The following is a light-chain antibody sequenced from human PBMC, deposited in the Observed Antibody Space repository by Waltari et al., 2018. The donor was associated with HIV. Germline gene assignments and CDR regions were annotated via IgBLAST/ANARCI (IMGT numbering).Light chain of an antibody. CDR1: SSNIGNNY. CDR2: DNN. J-gene: IGLJ3*02. CDR3: GTWDSSLSAWV. V-gene: IGLV1-51*01. Sequence: QSVLTQPPSVSAAPGQKVTISCSGSSSNIGNNYVSWYQQFPGTAPKLPIYDNNKRPSGIPDRCPGSKSGTSATLGITGLQTGDEADYYCGTWDSSLSAWVFGGGTKLTVL.